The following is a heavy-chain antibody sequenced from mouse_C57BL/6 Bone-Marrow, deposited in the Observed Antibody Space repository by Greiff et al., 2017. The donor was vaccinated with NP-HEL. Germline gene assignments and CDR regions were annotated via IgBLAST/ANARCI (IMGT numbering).Heavy chain of an antibody. CDR3: ARSSRFAY. Sequence: QVQLQQSGPELVKPGASVKISCKASGYAFSSSWMNWVKQRPGKGLEWIGRIYPGDGDTNYNGKFKGKATLTAEKSSSTAYMQLSSLTSEDSAVYFCARSSRFAYWGQGTLVTVSA. J-gene: IGHJ3*01. V-gene: IGHV1-82*01. CDR1: GYAFSSSW. CDR2: IYPGDGDT.